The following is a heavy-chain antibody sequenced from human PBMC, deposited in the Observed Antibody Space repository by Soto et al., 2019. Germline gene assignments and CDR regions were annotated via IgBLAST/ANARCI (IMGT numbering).Heavy chain of an antibody. Sequence: GGSLRLSCAASGFTFNSYAMSWVRQSPGRGLEWVSVVSVSGNTTYYADSVKGRFTISRDNSKNTLYLLMSSLRAEDTAVYYCAKSPRGVIAYFDYWGQGTVVTVSS. J-gene: IGHJ4*02. V-gene: IGHV3-23*01. D-gene: IGHD3-10*01. CDR2: VSVSGNTT. CDR3: AKSPRGVIAYFDY. CDR1: GFTFNSYA.